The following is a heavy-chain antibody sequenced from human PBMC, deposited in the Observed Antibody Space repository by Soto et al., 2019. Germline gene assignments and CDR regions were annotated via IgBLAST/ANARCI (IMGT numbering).Heavy chain of an antibody. CDR3: ARAGAVAGPTLYYYYGMDV. CDR2: IYYSGST. D-gene: IGHD6-19*01. Sequence: TLSLTCTFADGSSSIYDWSLIRPTPGKGLEWIGYIYYSGSTNYNPSLKSRVTISVDTSKNQFSLKLSSVTAADTAVYYCARAGAVAGPTLYYYYGMDVWGQGTTVTVSS. V-gene: IGHV4-59*01. CDR1: DGSSSIYD. J-gene: IGHJ6*02.